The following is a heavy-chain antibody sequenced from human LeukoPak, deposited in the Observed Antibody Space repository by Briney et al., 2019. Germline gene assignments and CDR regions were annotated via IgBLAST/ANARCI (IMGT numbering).Heavy chain of an antibody. V-gene: IGHV4-34*01. J-gene: IGHJ6*02. Sequence: SETLSLTCAVYGGSFSGYYWSWIRQPPGKGLEWIGEINHSGSTNYNPSLKSRVTISVDTSKNQFSLKLSSVTAADTAVYYCARLGYCSSTSCYMSPYYYGMDVWGQGTTVTVSS. CDR1: GGSFSGYY. CDR3: ARLGYCSSTSCYMSPYYYGMDV. CDR2: INHSGST. D-gene: IGHD2-2*02.